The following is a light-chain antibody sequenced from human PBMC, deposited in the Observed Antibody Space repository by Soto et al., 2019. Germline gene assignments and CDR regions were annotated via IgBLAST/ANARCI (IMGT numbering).Light chain of an antibody. CDR3: SSYAGSDYPYV. J-gene: IGLJ1*01. V-gene: IGLV2-8*01. Sequence: QSVLTQPPSASGSPGQSVTIACTGTSKDVGYYNYVSWYQQPPGKAPKLLIYDVSKRPSGVPDRSSGSKSGNTASLTVSGLQAEEEGDYYCSSYAGSDYPYVLGTGAKVTGL. CDR1: SKDVGYYNY. CDR2: DVS.